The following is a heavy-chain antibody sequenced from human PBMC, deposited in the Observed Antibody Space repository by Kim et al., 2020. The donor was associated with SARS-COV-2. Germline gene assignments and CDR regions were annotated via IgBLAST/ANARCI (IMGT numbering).Heavy chain of an antibody. CDR3: ARGLVRILRYFDWLSHFDY. Sequence: SETLSLTCTVSGGSVSSGSYYWSWIRQPPGKGLEWIGYIYYSGSTNYNPSLKSRVTISVDTSKNQFSLKLSSVTAADTAVYYCARGLVRILRYFDWLSHFDYWGQGTLVTVSS. CDR1: GGSVSSGSYY. J-gene: IGHJ4*02. CDR2: IYYSGST. D-gene: IGHD3-9*01. V-gene: IGHV4-61*01.